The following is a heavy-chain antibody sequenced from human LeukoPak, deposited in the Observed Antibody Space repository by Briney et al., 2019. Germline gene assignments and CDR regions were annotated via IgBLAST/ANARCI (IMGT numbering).Heavy chain of an antibody. CDR3: TSNLYCSTSSCYTLDN. V-gene: IGHV3-15*01. Sequence: PGGSLRLSCAASGFTFSNAWTSWVRQAPGKGLEWVGRIKSKSERATTDYAAPVKGRFTISRDGSTNTVYLHMNSLKTEDTAVYFCTSNLYCSTSSCYTLDNWGQGTLVAVSP. D-gene: IGHD2-2*02. J-gene: IGHJ4*02. CDR1: GFTFSNAW. CDR2: IKSKSERATT.